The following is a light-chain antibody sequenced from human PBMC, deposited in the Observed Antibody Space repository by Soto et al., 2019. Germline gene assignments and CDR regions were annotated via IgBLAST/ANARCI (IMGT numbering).Light chain of an antibody. J-gene: IGKJ4*01. Sequence: EIVLTQSPGTLSLSPGERATLSCRASQSVSSSYLAWYQQRPGQAPRLLIYGASNRATCIPDRFSGSGSGTDFTLTISRLEPEDFAVYFCQQYGNSPLPCGGGTKVEIK. CDR1: QSVSSSY. CDR2: GAS. CDR3: QQYGNSPLP. V-gene: IGKV3-20*01.